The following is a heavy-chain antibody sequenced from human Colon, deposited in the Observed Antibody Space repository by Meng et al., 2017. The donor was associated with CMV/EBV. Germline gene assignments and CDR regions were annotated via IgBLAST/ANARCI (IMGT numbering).Heavy chain of an antibody. J-gene: IGHJ5*02. CDR3: TRASEGRRGVHP. CDR2: IYHTGNT. V-gene: IGHV4-4*02. D-gene: IGHD1-14*01. CDR1: GDSISSNNW. Sequence: CADSGDSISSNNWWTWVRQPPGKGLEWIGEIYHTGNTNYNPSLKSRVTISVDKSDNHFSVKLSSVTAADTAVYYCTRASEGRRGVHPWGQGTLVTVSS.